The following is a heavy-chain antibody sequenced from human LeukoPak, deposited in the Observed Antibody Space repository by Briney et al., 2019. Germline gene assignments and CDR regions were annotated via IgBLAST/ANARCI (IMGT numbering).Heavy chain of an antibody. CDR2: INHSRGT. CDR3: ARARGTVAIDY. V-gene: IGHV4-34*01. J-gene: IGHJ4*02. CDR1: GESFSGYY. Sequence: SETLSLTCAVYGESFSGYYWTWIRQPPGKGLEWIGEINHSRGTNYNPSLKSRVTISADTSKNQFSLKMRSVTAADTAVYYCARARGTVAIDYWGQGTLVTVSS. D-gene: IGHD5-12*01.